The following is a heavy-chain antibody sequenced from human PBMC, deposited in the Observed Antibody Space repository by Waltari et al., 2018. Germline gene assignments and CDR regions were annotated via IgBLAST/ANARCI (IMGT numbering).Heavy chain of an antibody. Sequence: QVQLVQSGAEVKKPGASVKVSCKVSGYTITELSMHWVRQAPGKGLEWMGGLDPEDGETIYAQKFQGIVTLTEDTSTDTAYMELSSLRSEDTAVYYCATGGISGYDRGDYWGQGTLVTVSS. CDR2: LDPEDGET. CDR3: ATGGISGYDRGDY. J-gene: IGHJ4*02. CDR1: GYTITELS. D-gene: IGHD5-12*01. V-gene: IGHV1-24*01.